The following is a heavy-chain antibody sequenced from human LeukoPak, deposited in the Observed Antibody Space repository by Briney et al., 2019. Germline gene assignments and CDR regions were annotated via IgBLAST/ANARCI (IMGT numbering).Heavy chain of an antibody. J-gene: IGHJ4*02. D-gene: IGHD6-19*01. CDR1: GFTFDDYA. V-gene: IGHV3-9*03. Sequence: GGSLRLSCAASGFTFDDYAMHWVRQAPGKGLEWVSGISWNSGSIGYADSVKGRFTISRDNAKNSLYLQMNSLRAEDMALYYCAKDADSSRWHAFDYWGQGTLVTVSS. CDR3: AKDADSSRWHAFDY. CDR2: ISWNSGSI.